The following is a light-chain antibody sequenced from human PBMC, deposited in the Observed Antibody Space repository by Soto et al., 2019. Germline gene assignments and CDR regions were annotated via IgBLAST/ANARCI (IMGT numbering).Light chain of an antibody. CDR2: AAS. V-gene: IGKV1-39*01. J-gene: IGKJ5*01. CDR1: HSINKY. Sequence: IQLSQSPSSLSASVGDTVTITCRASHSINKYINWYQHTPGKAPXXLIYAASNLQSGVPSRFSGSGSGTYFPLTISSMKPEYVGTYYCQQTYSIFNFGQGTRLEIK. CDR3: QQTYSIFN.